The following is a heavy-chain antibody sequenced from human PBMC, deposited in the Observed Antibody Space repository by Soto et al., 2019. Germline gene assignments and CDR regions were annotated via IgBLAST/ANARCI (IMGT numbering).Heavy chain of an antibody. CDR3: AKALDYDRGDYYLYYYDY. D-gene: IGHD3-22*01. Sequence: GWSLRLSCAAAGFTFSSYAMTWVRQAPGKGLEWISGISGSGSSTYHADSVKGRFTISRDNSKSTLYLQMNSLRVEDTAVYYCAKALDYDRGDYYLYYYDYWGQGALVTVSS. J-gene: IGHJ4*02. CDR2: ISGSGSST. CDR1: GFTFSSYA. V-gene: IGHV3-23*01.